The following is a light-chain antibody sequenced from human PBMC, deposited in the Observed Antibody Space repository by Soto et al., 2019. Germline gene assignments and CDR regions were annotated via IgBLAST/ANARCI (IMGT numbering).Light chain of an antibody. V-gene: IGLV1-40*01. CDR3: HSYDSRLSAWL. J-gene: IGLJ2*01. Sequence: QSVLTQPPSVSGAPGQRVTISCTGSSSNIGAGYDVHWYQQLPGTAPKLLVHGNTDRPSGVPDRFSGSKSGTSASLAITGLQAEYEAHYYCHSYDSRLSAWLFGGGTKVTVL. CDR1: SSNIGAGYD. CDR2: GNT.